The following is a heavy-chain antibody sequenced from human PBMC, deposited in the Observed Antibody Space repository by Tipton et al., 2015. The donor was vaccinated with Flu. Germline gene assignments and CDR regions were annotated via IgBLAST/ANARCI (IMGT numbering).Heavy chain of an antibody. J-gene: IGHJ4*02. V-gene: IGHV3-23*01. D-gene: IGHD5/OR15-5a*01. CDR2: IGSAGDT. CDR1: GFTFSTYG. CDR3: AKVIPEIVSGLDY. Sequence: SLRLSCQASGFTFSTYGMHWVRQVTGKGLEWVSGIGSAGDTYYADSVKGRFTVSRDYSENTLFLQMNSLRAEDTAVYYCAKVIPEIVSGLDYWGQGTLVTVSS.